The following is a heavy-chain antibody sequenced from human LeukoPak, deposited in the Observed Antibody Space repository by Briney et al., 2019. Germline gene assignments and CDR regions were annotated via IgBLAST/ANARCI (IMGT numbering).Heavy chain of an antibody. CDR2: IDPNSGGT. Sequence: GASVKVSCKASGYTFTGYYMHWVRQAPGQGLEWMGWIDPNSGGTNYAQKFQGRVTMTRDTSISTAYMELSRLRSDDTAVYYCARATGVVIIGFDYWGQGTLVTVFS. CDR3: ARATGVVIIGFDY. CDR1: GYTFTGYY. D-gene: IGHD3-3*01. J-gene: IGHJ4*02. V-gene: IGHV1-2*02.